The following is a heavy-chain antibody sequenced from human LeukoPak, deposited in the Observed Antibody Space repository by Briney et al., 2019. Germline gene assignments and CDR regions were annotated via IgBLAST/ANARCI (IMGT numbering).Heavy chain of an antibody. J-gene: IGHJ3*02. CDR2: IKQDGSEK. Sequence: GGSLRLSCAASGFTFSSYWMSWVRQAPGKGLEWVANIKQDGSEKYYVDSVKGRFTISRDNAKNSLYLQMNSLRAEDTAVYYCARDVDTAMGYAFDIWGQGTMVTVSS. V-gene: IGHV3-7*01. D-gene: IGHD5-18*01. CDR1: GFTFSSYW. CDR3: ARDVDTAMGYAFDI.